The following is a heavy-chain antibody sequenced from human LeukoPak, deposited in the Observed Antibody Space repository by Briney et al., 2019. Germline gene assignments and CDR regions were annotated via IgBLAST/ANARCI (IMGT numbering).Heavy chain of an antibody. V-gene: IGHV3-53*01. D-gene: IGHD5-24*01. CDR3: AREGEKGDGYNHGFDY. J-gene: IGHJ4*02. Sequence: GGSLRLSCATSGFTVSSKYMSWIRQAPGKGLQWVAVVRKAGTTVYIDSVKGRFTISRDTSRNTLSLQMNSLRAEDTSVYYCAREGEKGDGYNHGFDYWGQGTPVTVSS. CDR1: GFTVSSKY. CDR2: VRKAGTT.